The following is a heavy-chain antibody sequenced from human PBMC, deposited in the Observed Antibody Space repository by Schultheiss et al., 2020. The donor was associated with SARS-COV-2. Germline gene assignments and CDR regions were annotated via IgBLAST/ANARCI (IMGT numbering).Heavy chain of an antibody. V-gene: IGHV4-59*01. J-gene: IGHJ6*02. Sequence: SETLSLTCTVSGASISGYYWSWIRQPPGKGLEWIGYIYYSGSTNYNPSLKSRVTMSVDTSKNQFSLKLTSVTAADTAVYYCARDLNQNSGYSHYYGMDVWGQGTTVTVSS. CDR1: GASISGYY. CDR2: IYYSGST. D-gene: IGHD5-12*01. CDR3: ARDLNQNSGYSHYYGMDV.